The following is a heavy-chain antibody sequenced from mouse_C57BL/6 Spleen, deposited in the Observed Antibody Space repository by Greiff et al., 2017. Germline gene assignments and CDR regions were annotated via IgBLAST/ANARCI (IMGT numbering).Heavy chain of an antibody. CDR3: AREDYFDY. CDR2: IHPNSGST. J-gene: IGHJ2*01. CDR1: GYTFTSYW. Sequence: QVQLQQSGAELVKPGASVKLSCKASGYTFTSYWMHWVKQRPGQGLEWIGMIHPNSGSTNYNEKFKSKATLTVDKSSSTAYMQLSSLTSEDAAFYYCAREDYFDYWGQGTTRTVSS. V-gene: IGHV1-64*01.